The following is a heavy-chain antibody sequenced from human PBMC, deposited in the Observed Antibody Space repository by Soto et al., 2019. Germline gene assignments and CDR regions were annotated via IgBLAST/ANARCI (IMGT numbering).Heavy chain of an antibody. Sequence: LSCAASGFTSSSYEMNWVRQAPGKGLEWVSYISSSGSTIYYADSVKGRFTISRDNSKNTLSLQMNSLRAEDTAVYYCARSFYDSRGFYYPYDSWGQGTLVTVSS. CDR2: ISSSGSTI. J-gene: IGHJ4*02. V-gene: IGHV3-48*03. CDR3: ARSFYDSRGFYYPYDS. D-gene: IGHD3-22*01. CDR1: GFTSSSYE.